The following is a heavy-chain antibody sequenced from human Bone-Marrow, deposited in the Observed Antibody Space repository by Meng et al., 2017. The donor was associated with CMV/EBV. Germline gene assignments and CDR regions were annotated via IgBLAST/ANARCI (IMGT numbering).Heavy chain of an antibody. Sequence: ASVKVSCKASGYTFTSYYMHWVRQAPGQGLEWMGIINPSGGSTSYAQKFQGRVTMTRDTSTSTSYQQWSSLKASDTAMYYCARHGGGYCSSTSCYKARERYYYYGMDVWGQGTTVTVSS. V-gene: IGHV1-46*01. CDR2: INPSGGST. J-gene: IGHJ6*02. D-gene: IGHD2-2*02. CDR3: ARHGGGYCSSTSCYKARERYYYYGMDV. CDR1: GYTFTSYY.